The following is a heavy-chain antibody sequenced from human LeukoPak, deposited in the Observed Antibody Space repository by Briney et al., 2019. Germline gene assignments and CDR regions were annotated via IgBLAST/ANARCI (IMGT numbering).Heavy chain of an antibody. J-gene: IGHJ4*02. CDR2: ISGSGGST. CDR1: GFTFSSYA. Sequence: PGGSLRLSCAASGFTFSSYAMSWVRQAPGKGLEWVSAISGSGGSTYYADSVKGRFTISRDNSKNTLYLQMSSLRAEDTAVYYCAKDLGVYSGSYGFDYWGQGTLVTVSS. D-gene: IGHD1-26*01. V-gene: IGHV3-23*01. CDR3: AKDLGVYSGSYGFDY.